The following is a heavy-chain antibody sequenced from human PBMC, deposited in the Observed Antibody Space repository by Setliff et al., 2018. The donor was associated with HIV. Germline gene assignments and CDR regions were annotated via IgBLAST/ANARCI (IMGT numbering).Heavy chain of an antibody. CDR1: GGSISSYY. V-gene: IGHV4-59*01. D-gene: IGHD6-13*01. CDR2: IYYSGST. J-gene: IGHJ5*02. CDR3: ASSQQQLNPPGS. Sequence: LSLTCTVSGGSISSYYWSWIRQPPGKGMEWIGYIYYSGSTNYNPSLKSRVTISVDTSKNQFSLKLSSVTAADTAVYYCASSQQQLNPPGSWGQGTLVTVSS.